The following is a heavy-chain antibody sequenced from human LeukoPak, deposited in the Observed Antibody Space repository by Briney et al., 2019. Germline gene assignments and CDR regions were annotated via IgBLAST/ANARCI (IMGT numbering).Heavy chain of an antibody. Sequence: GGSLRLSCAASGFTFSSYWMSWVRQAPGKGVEWVANIKQDGSEKYYVDSVKGRFTISRDNAKNSLYLQMNSLRAEDTAVYYCAKQDIVVVPATNGVDYWGQGTLVTVSS. D-gene: IGHD2-2*01. CDR3: AKQDIVVVPATNGVDY. CDR2: IKQDGSEK. J-gene: IGHJ4*02. V-gene: IGHV3-7*01. CDR1: GFTFSSYW.